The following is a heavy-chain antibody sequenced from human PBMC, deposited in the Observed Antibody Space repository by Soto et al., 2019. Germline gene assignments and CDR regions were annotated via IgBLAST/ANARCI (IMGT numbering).Heavy chain of an antibody. CDR3: ARPGIAVAVPFDY. J-gene: IGHJ4*02. CDR1: GFTFSSYS. Sequence: PGGSLRLSCAASGFTFSSYSMNWVRQAPGKGLEWVSSISSSSSYIYYADSVKGRFTISRDNAKNSLYLQMNSLRAEDTAVYYCARPGIAVAVPFDYWGQGTLVTVS. V-gene: IGHV3-21*01. CDR2: ISSSSSYI. D-gene: IGHD6-19*01.